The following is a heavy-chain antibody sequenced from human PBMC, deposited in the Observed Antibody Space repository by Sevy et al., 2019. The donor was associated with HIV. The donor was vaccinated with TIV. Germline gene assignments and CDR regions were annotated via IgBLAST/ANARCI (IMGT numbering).Heavy chain of an antibody. CDR2: IKSKTDGGTT. D-gene: IGHD2-21*02. CDR3: TREAYGGGDCYSDY. V-gene: IGHV3-15*01. J-gene: IGHJ4*02. CDR1: GFTFSNGW. Sequence: GGSLRLSCTVSGFTFSNGWMSWVRQAPGKGLEWVGRIKSKTDGGTTDYPAPVKGRITISRDDTKNRLYLQMNSLKTEDTAVYYCTREAYGGGDCYSDYWGQGTLVTVSS.